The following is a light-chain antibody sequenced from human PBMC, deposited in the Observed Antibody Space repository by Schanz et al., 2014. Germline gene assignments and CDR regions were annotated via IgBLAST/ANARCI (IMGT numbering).Light chain of an antibody. CDR2: STN. J-gene: IGLJ3*02. CDR3: LLYYGGANWV. CDR1: TGAVTSGYY. Sequence: QTVVTQEPSLTVSPGGTVTLTCASSTGAVTSGYYPNWFQQKPGQAPRTLIYSTNNKHPWTPARFSGSLLGGKAALTLSGVQPEDEAEYYCLLYYGGANWVFGGGTKLTVL. V-gene: IGLV7-43*01.